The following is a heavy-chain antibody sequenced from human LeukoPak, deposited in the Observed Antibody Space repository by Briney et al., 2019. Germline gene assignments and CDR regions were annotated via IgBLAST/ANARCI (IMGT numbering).Heavy chain of an antibody. CDR3: ARGFYYFDY. Sequence: PSETLSLICAVYGGSFSGYYWSWIRQPPGKGLEWIGEINHSGSTNYNPSLKSRVTISVDTSKNQFSLKLSSVTAADTAVYYCARGFYYFDYWGQGTLVTVSS. J-gene: IGHJ4*02. CDR1: GGSFSGYY. CDR2: INHSGST. V-gene: IGHV4-34*01.